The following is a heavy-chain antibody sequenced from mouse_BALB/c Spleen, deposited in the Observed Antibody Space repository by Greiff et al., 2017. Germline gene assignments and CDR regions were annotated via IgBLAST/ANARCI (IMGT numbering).Heavy chain of an antibody. CDR1: GFSFTGYG. V-gene: IGHV2-6-7*01. CDR2: IWGDGST. Sequence: VQLKESGPGLVAPSQSLSITCTVSGFSFTGYGVNWVRQPPGKGLEWLGMIWGDGSTDYNSALKSRLSISKDNSKSQVFLKMNSLQTDDTARYYCARVSYRYFDYWGQGTTLTVSS. CDR3: ARVSYRYFDY. J-gene: IGHJ2*01.